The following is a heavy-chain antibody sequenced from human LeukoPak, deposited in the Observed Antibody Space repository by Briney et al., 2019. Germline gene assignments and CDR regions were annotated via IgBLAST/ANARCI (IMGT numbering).Heavy chain of an antibody. J-gene: IGHJ4*02. D-gene: IGHD6-13*01. V-gene: IGHV3-48*03. CDR1: GFTFSSYE. CDR2: ISSSGSTI. Sequence: TGGSLRLSCAASGFTFSSYEMNWVRQAPGKGLEWVSYISSSGSTIYYADSVKGRFTISRDNAKNPLYLQMNSLRAEDSAVYYCARDQAGRHSDYWGQGTLVTVSS. CDR3: ARDQAGRHSDY.